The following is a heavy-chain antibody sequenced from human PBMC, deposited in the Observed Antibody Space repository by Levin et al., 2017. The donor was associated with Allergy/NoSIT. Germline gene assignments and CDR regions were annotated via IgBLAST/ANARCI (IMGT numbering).Heavy chain of an antibody. Sequence: LSLTCAASGFTFSSYGMHWVRQAPGKGLEWVAVIWYDGSNKYYADSVKGRFTISRDNSKNTLYLQMNSLRAEDTAVYYCAATSEYSSPPPYDYWGQGTLVTVSS. CDR3: AATSEYSSPPPYDY. J-gene: IGHJ4*02. V-gene: IGHV3-33*01. D-gene: IGHD6-6*01. CDR1: GFTFSSYG. CDR2: IWYDGSNK.